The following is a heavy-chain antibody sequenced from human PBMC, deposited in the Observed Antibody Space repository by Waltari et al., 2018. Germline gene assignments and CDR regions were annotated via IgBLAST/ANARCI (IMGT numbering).Heavy chain of an antibody. D-gene: IGHD6-13*01. CDR1: GGSISSSSYY. CDR3: ARHFGREQQPDY. V-gene: IGHV4-39*01. J-gene: IGHJ4*02. Sequence: QLQLQESGPGLVKPSETLSLTCTVSGGSISSSSYYWGWIRQPPGKGLEWTGSIYYSGSTYYNPSLKSRVTISVDTSKNQFSLKLSSVTAADTAVYYCARHFGREQQPDYWGQGTLVTVSS. CDR2: IYYSGST.